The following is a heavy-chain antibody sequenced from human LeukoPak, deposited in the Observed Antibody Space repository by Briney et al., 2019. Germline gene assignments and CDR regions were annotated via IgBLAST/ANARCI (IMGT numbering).Heavy chain of an antibody. Sequence: GGSLRLSCAASGFTFSDYSMNWVRQAPGKGLEWISYIGIDSGNTNYADSVKGRFTISGDKAKNSLYLQMNSLRVEDTAVYYCARDYKNAFDNWGQGTLVTVSS. J-gene: IGHJ4*02. CDR3: ARDYKNAFDN. CDR1: GFTFSDYS. D-gene: IGHD1-1*01. V-gene: IGHV3-48*01. CDR2: IGIDSGNT.